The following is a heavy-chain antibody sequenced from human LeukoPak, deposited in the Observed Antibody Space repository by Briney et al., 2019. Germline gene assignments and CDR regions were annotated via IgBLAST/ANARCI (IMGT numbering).Heavy chain of an antibody. Sequence: SETLSLTCAVYGGSFSGYYWSWLRQPPGKGLEWIGEINHSGSTNYNPSLKSRVTISVDTSKNQFSLKLRSVTAADTAVYYCARGGENYDYVWGRYRYSPYFDYWGQGTLVTVSS. CDR1: GGSFSGYY. CDR3: ARGGENYDYVWGRYRYSPYFDY. CDR2: INHSGST. D-gene: IGHD3-16*02. V-gene: IGHV4-34*01. J-gene: IGHJ4*02.